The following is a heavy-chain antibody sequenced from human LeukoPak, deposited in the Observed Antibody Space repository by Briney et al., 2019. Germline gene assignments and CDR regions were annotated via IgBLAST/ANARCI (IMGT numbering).Heavy chain of an antibody. J-gene: IGHJ3*02. V-gene: IGHV3-30-3*01. CDR2: ISYDGSNK. Sequence: PGGSLRLSCAASGFTFSSYAMRWVRQAPGKGLEWVAVISYDGSNKYYADSVKGRFTISRDNSKNTLYLQMNSLRAEDTAVYYCAREGSMITFGGARVLGAFDIWGQGTMVTVSS. D-gene: IGHD3-16*01. CDR1: GFTFSSYA. CDR3: AREGSMITFGGARVLGAFDI.